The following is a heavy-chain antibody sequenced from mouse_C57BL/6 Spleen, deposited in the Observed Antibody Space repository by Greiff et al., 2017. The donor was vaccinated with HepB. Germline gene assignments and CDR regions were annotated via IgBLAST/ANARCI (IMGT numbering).Heavy chain of an antibody. J-gene: IGHJ3*01. CDR2: INPNNGGT. V-gene: IGHV1-18*01. CDR3: ARSLNLLLRYQVAY. Sequence: EVQLQQSGPELVKPGASVKIPCKASGYTFTDYNMDWVKQSHGKSLEWIGDINPNNGGTIYNQKFKGKATLTVDKSSSTAYMELRSLTSEDTAVYYCARSLNLLLRYQVAYWGQGTLVTVSA. D-gene: IGHD1-1*01. CDR1: GYTFTDYN.